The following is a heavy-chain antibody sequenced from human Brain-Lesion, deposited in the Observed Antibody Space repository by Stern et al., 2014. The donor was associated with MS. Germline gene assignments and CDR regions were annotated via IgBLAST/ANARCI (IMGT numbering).Heavy chain of an antibody. Sequence: QLQLQESGPGLVKPSETLSLTCTVAGGSVSSTSYAWAWIRQPPGKGLEWIGTIYYSGNTYYSPSLKSRLTISLDPPKNHFSLQLRSVTAADTAVYYCAGEEDIRYCSGGSCTGNWFDPWGQGTLVTVSS. D-gene: IGHD2-15*01. J-gene: IGHJ5*02. CDR1: GGSVSSTSYA. V-gene: IGHV4-39*02. CDR2: IYYSGNT. CDR3: AGEEDIRYCSGGSCTGNWFDP.